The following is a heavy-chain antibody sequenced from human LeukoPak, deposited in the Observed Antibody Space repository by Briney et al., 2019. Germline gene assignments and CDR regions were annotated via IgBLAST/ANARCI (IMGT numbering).Heavy chain of an antibody. J-gene: IGHJ2*01. CDR3: ARRLYGDYGWYFDL. D-gene: IGHD4-17*01. CDR2: IYYSGST. CDR1: GGSISSGGYC. Sequence: SETLSLTCTVSGGSISSGGYCWSWIRQPPGKGLEWFGYIYYSGSTNYNPSLKSRVTISVDTSKNQFSLKLSSVTAADTAVYYCARRLYGDYGWYFDLWGRGTLVTVSS. V-gene: IGHV4-61*08.